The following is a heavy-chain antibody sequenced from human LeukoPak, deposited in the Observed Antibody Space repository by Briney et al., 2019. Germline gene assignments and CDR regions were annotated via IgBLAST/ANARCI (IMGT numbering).Heavy chain of an antibody. V-gene: IGHV3-48*01. Sequence: GGSLRLSCAASGFTFSTYSMNWVRQAPGKGLEWVSYISGRSESKSYADPVKGRFTISRDNAKNSLYLQMNSLRVEDTALYYCARPTGSYGFDIWGQGAMVTVSS. CDR2: ISGRSESK. D-gene: IGHD4-17*01. CDR1: GFTFSTYS. J-gene: IGHJ3*02. CDR3: ARPTGSYGFDI.